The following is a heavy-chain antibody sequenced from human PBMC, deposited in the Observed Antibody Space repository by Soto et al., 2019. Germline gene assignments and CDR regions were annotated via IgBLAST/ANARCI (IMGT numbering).Heavy chain of an antibody. CDR3: ARLRFSIQYYYYMDV. Sequence: SETLSLTCAVYGGSFSGYYWSWIRQPPGKGLEWIGEINPSGSTNYNPSLKSRLTISVDTSKNQFSLKLSSVTAADTAVYYCARLRFSIQYYYYMDVWGKGTPVTVSS. CDR1: GGSFSGYY. CDR2: INPSGST. D-gene: IGHD3-16*01. V-gene: IGHV4-34*01. J-gene: IGHJ6*03.